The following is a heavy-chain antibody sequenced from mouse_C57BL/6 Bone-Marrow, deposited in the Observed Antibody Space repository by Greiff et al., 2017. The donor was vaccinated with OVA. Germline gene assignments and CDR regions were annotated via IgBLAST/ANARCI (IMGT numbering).Heavy chain of an antibody. V-gene: IGHV1-26*01. CDR2: INPNNGGP. Sequence: VQLKQSGPELVKPGASVKISCKASGYTFTDYYMNWVKQSHGKSLEWIGVINPNNGGPSYNQKFKGKAQLTVDKSSSTAYMELRSLTSEDSAVYYCARKVDDYDGPWCANWCQGTLVTVTA. D-gene: IGHD2-4*01. CDR3: ARKVDDYDGPWCAN. CDR1: GYTFTDYY. J-gene: IGHJ3*01.